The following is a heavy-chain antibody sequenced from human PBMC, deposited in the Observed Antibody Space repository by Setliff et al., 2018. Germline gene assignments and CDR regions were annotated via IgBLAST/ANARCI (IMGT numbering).Heavy chain of an antibody. V-gene: IGHV3-9*01. J-gene: IGHJ3*02. Sequence: PGGSLRLSCVASGFKFDDHVMYWVRQIPGNGVEWVAGITWNRDKTGYADSVKGRFTISRDNAKNSLSLQMNSLRVEDTAVYYCARSPANGGHDAFDIWGQGTMVTVSS. CDR3: ARSPANGGHDAFDI. D-gene: IGHD6-25*01. CDR1: GFKFDDHV. CDR2: ITWNRDKT.